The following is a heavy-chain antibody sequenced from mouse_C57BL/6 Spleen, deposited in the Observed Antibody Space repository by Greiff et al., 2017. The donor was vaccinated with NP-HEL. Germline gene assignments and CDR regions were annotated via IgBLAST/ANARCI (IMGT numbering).Heavy chain of an antibody. V-gene: IGHV5-4*03. CDR1: GFTFSSYA. CDR3: AGERGDD. Sequence: EVKLMESGGGLVKPGGSLKLSCAASGFTFSSYAMSWVRQTPEKRLEWVATISDGGSYTYYPDNVKGRFTISRDNAKNNLYLQMSHLKSEDTAMYFCAGERGDDWGQGTTLTVSS. CDR2: ISDGGSYT. J-gene: IGHJ2*01.